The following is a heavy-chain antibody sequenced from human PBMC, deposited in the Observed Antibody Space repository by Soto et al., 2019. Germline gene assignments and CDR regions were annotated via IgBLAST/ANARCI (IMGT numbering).Heavy chain of an antibody. D-gene: IGHD1-1*01. V-gene: IGHV1-69*12. CDR1: GGTLNSYA. J-gene: IGHJ6*02. Sequence: QVQLVQSGVEVKKPGSSVKVSCKASGGTLNSYAIDWVRQAPGQGLEWMGGIIPIFGNTYYAQRLQGRVKLTADESTRTAYMELSTLTSEDTAVYYCARGTVTGSESNFYYYGMDVWGLGTTVIVSS. CDR3: ARGTVTGSESNFYYYGMDV. CDR2: IIPIFGNT.